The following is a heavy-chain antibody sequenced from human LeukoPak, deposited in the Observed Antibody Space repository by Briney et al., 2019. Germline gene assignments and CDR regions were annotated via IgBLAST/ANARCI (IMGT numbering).Heavy chain of an antibody. CDR3: ARDVPPTSHFDY. J-gene: IGHJ4*02. V-gene: IGHV4-59*01. CDR1: GGSISSYY. Sequence: SETLSLTCTVSGGSISSYYWSWIRQPPGKGLEWIGYIYYSGNTNYNPSLKSRVTISVDTSKNQFSLKLSSVTAADTAVYYCARDVPPTSHFDYWGQGTLVTVSS. CDR2: IYYSGNT. D-gene: IGHD3-10*02.